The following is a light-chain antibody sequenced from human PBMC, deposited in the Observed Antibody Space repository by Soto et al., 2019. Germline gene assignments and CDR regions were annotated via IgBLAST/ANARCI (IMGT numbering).Light chain of an antibody. V-gene: IGLV2-14*01. CDR3: SSYTSSTPVV. CDR2: EVS. Sequence: QSALTQPASVSGSPGQSITISCTGTSSDVGGYNYVSWYQQHAGKAPKLMIYEVSNRPSGVSNRFSGSKSVNTASLTISGLQTEDEADYYCSSYTSSTPVVFGGGTKVTVL. CDR1: SSDVGGYNY. J-gene: IGLJ2*01.